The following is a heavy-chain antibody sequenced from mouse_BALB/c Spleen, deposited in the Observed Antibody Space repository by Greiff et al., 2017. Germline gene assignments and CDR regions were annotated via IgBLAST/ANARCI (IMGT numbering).Heavy chain of an antibody. CDR1: GYTFTSYV. CDR3: ARANYDYDEGWFAY. CDR2: INPYNDGT. V-gene: IGHV1-14*01. Sequence: EVQLVESGPELVKPGASVKMSCKASGYTFTSYVMHWVKQKPGQGLEWIGYINPYNDGTKYNEKFKGKATLTSDKSSSTAYMELSSLTSEDSAVYYCARANYDYDEGWFAYWGQGTLVTVSA. D-gene: IGHD2-4*01. J-gene: IGHJ3*01.